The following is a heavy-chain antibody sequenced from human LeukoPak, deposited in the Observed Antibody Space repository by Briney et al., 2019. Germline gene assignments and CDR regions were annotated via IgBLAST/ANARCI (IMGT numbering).Heavy chain of an antibody. D-gene: IGHD2-2*01. CDR2: ISSDGRNT. CDR1: GFTFSTDA. Sequence: PGGSLRLFCSASGFTFSTDAMHWVRQAPGRGLEYVSSISSDGRNTNYADSVKGRFTLPRDNSKNALFLQMSSLRSEDTALYYCVRRGSTGWYDSWGQGTLVTVSS. CDR3: VRRGSTGWYDS. J-gene: IGHJ5*01. V-gene: IGHV3-64D*08.